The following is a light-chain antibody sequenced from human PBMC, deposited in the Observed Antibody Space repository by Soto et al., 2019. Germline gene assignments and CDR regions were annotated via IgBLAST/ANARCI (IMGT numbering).Light chain of an antibody. Sequence: QSALTQPPSASGSPGQSVTISCTGTSSDVGAYNYVSWYQQHPGKAPKRMIYEVTKRPSGVPARFSGSKSGNTASLTVSGLQAEDEADYYCSSYAGSNNVVLGGGTKVTVL. CDR2: EVT. CDR3: SSYAGSNNVV. V-gene: IGLV2-8*01. CDR1: SSDVGAYNY. J-gene: IGLJ2*01.